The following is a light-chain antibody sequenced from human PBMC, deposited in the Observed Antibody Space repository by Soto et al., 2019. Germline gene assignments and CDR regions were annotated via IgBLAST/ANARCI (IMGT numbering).Light chain of an antibody. CDR1: QGISSY. Sequence: AIRMTQSPSSFSASTGDRVTITCRASQGISSYLAWYQQKPGKAPKLLIYAASTLQSGVPSRFSGSGSGTDFTLTISCLQSADFATYYCQQYYSYPIYTFGQGTKLEIK. CDR2: AAS. CDR3: QQYYSYPIYT. J-gene: IGKJ2*01. V-gene: IGKV1-8*01.